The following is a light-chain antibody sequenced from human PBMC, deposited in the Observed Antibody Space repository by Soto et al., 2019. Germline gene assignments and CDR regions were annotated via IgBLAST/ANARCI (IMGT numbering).Light chain of an antibody. J-gene: IGKJ4*01. CDR3: LLDYFFPHT. V-gene: IGKV1-6*01. CDR1: QGIRND. CDR2: AAC. Sequence: IQMTQTPTSLSASVGDRVTITCRSSQGIRNDLVWCQQKPGKGCKRLIHAACSLQSGVPSRFCGSGSGTDFTLTISSLQPEDFTTYYSLLDYFFPHTFGGG.